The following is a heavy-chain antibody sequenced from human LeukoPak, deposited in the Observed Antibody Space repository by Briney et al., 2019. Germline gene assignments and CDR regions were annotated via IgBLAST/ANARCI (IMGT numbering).Heavy chain of an antibody. CDR3: ARGRYYYGSGSLYY. V-gene: IGHV1-8*02. J-gene: IGHJ4*02. Sequence: ASVKVSCKASGYTFTSYGISWVRQATGQGLEWMGWMNPNSGNTGYAQKFQGRVTMTRNTSISTAYMELSSLRSEDTAVYYCARGRYYYGSGSLYYWGQGTLVTVSS. D-gene: IGHD3-10*01. CDR1: GYTFTSYG. CDR2: MNPNSGNT.